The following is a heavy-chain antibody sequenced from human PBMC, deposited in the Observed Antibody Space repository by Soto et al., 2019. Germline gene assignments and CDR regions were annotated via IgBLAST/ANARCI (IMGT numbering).Heavy chain of an antibody. J-gene: IGHJ6*02. CDR1: GYTFTSYA. CDR2: INAGNGNT. V-gene: IGHV1-3*01. CDR3: ARGGLYPGYYYYGMDV. D-gene: IGHD3-10*01. Sequence: GASVKVSCKASGYTFTSYAMYWVRQAPGQRLEWMGWINAGNGNTKYSQKFQGRVTITRDTSASTAYMELSSLRSEDTAVYYCARGGLYPGYYYYGMDVWGQGTTVTVSS.